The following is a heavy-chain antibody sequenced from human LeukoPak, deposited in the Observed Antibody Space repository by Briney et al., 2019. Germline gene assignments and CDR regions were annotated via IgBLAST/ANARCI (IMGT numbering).Heavy chain of an antibody. J-gene: IGHJ6*02. D-gene: IGHD1-26*01. CDR2: TYYRSKWYN. CDR1: GDSVSSNNIA. Sequence: SQTLSLTCAISGDSVSSNNIAWNWIRQSPSRGLEWLGRTYYRSKWYNDYAVSAKSRITISPDASKNQFSLQLNSVTPEDTAVYYCAREGLVGAARNGTDVWGQGTTVTVSS. V-gene: IGHV6-1*01. CDR3: AREGLVGAARNGTDV.